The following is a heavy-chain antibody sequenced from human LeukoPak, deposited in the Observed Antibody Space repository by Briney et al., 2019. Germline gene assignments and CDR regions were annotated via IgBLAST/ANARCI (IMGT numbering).Heavy chain of an antibody. D-gene: IGHD2-2*01. V-gene: IGHV3-48*03. CDR3: ARSPGVVVVPAAYYYFDY. CDR1: GFTFSSYE. J-gene: IGHJ4*02. Sequence: PGRSLRLSCAASGFTFSSYEMNWVRQAPGKGLEWVSYISSSGSTIYYADSVKGRFTISRDNAKNSLYLQMNSLRAEDTAVYYCARSPGVVVVPAAYYYFDYWGQGTLVTVSS. CDR2: ISSSGSTI.